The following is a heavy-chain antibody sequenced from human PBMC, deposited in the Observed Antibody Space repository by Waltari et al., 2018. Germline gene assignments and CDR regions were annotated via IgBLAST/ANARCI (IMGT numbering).Heavy chain of an antibody. J-gene: IGHJ4*02. CDR3: ARGLIGQWLVHPFDH. D-gene: IGHD6-19*01. Sequence: QVQLQESGPGLVKPSETLSLTCNVSGGSISSYSWSWIRQPPGKGLEWIGYIYYSGSTKYNPSLKSRVTISVETSKNQFSLKLSSVTAADTAVYYCARGLIGQWLVHPFDHWGQGTLVTVSS. CDR1: GGSISSYS. CDR2: IYYSGST. V-gene: IGHV4-59*01.